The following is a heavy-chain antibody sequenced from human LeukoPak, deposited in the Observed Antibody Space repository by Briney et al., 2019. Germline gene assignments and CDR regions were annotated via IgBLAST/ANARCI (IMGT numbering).Heavy chain of an antibody. CDR3: ARGGYSYGYN. D-gene: IGHD5-18*01. J-gene: IGHJ4*02. Sequence: SETLSLTCAVYGGSFSGYYWSWICQPPGKGLEWIGEINHSGSTNYNPSLKSRVTISVDTSKNQFSLKLSSVTAADTAVYYCARGGYSYGYNWGQGTLVTVSS. CDR2: INHSGST. V-gene: IGHV4-34*01. CDR1: GGSFSGYY.